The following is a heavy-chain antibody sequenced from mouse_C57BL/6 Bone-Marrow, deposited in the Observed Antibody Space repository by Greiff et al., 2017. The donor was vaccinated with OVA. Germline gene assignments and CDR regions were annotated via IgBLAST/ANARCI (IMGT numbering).Heavy chain of an antibody. V-gene: IGHV2-5*01. J-gene: IGHJ3*01. CDR1: GFSLTSYG. CDR2: IWRGGST. Sequence: VKLQESGPGLVQPSQSLSITCTVSGFSLTSYGVHWVRQSPGKGLEWLGVIWRGGSTDYNAAFMSRLSITKDNSKSQVFFKMNSLQADDTAIYYCAKNEDYYGSSYRAWFAYWGQGTLVTVSA. D-gene: IGHD1-1*01. CDR3: AKNEDYYGSSYRAWFAY.